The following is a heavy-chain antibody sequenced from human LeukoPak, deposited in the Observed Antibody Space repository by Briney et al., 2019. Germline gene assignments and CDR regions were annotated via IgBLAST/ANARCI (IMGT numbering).Heavy chain of an antibody. CDR1: GGSISSYY. CDR3: ARGGRDSSGYRTHYYYYYMDV. CDR2: IYYSGST. Sequence: SETLSLTCTVSGGSISSYYWNWIRQPPGKGLEWIGYIYYSGSTNYNPSLKSRVTISVDTSKSQFSLKLSSVTAADTAVYYCARGGRDSSGYRTHYYYYYMDVWGKGTTVTISS. D-gene: IGHD3-22*01. V-gene: IGHV4-59*12. J-gene: IGHJ6*03.